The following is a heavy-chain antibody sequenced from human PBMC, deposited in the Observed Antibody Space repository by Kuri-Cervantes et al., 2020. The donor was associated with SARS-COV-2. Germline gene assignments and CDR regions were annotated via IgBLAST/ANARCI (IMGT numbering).Heavy chain of an antibody. J-gene: IGHJ6*03. CDR3: ASSEMATILRRNENYYYYMDV. D-gene: IGHD5-24*01. Sequence: SVKVSCKASGGTFSSYAISWVRQAPGQGLEWMGGIIPIFGTANYAQKFQGRVTITADESASTAYMELSSLRSEDTAVYYYASSEMATILRRNENYYYYMDVWGKGTTVTVSS. CDR2: IIPIFGTA. CDR1: GGTFSSYA. V-gene: IGHV1-69*13.